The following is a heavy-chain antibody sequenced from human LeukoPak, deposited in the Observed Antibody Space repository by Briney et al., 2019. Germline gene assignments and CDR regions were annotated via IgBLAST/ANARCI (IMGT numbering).Heavy chain of an antibody. J-gene: IGHJ3*02. CDR2: IYSGGST. CDR3: SGDSLSYSSGSKNAFHI. Sequence: GGSLRLSCAASGFTVSNNYMSWVRQAPGKGLEWVSVIYSGGSTYYAASVEGRLTISSEDSKNTLYLQMNSRRAADTAVYYYSGDSLSYSSGSKNAFHIWGGGTMVTVSS. D-gene: IGHD6-19*01. CDR1: GFTVSNNY. V-gene: IGHV3-53*01.